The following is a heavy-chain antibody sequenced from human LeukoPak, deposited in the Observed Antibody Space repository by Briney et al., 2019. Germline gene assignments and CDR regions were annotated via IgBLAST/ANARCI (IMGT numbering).Heavy chain of an antibody. Sequence: GGSLRLSCAASGFTSDDYAMHWVRQAPGKGLEWVSLISGDGGSTYYADSVKGRFTISRDNSKNSLYLQMNSLRTEDTALYYCAKDTVPYSSSWFDYWGQGTLVTVSS. CDR2: ISGDGGST. CDR3: AKDTVPYSSSWFDY. V-gene: IGHV3-43*02. D-gene: IGHD6-13*01. J-gene: IGHJ4*02. CDR1: GFTSDDYA.